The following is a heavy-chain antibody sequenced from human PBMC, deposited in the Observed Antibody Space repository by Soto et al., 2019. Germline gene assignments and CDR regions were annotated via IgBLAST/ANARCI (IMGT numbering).Heavy chain of an antibody. CDR2: IYSGGST. CDR3: ARDLSGAYSYGRAFDY. D-gene: IGHD5-18*01. V-gene: IGHV3-53*02. Sequence: EVQLVETGGGLIQPGGSLRLSCAASGFTVSSNYMSWVRQAPGKGLEWVSVIYSGGSTYYAGSVKGRFTISRDNSKNTLYLQMNSLRAEDTAVYYCARDLSGAYSYGRAFDYWGQGTLVTVSS. CDR1: GFTVSSNY. J-gene: IGHJ4*02.